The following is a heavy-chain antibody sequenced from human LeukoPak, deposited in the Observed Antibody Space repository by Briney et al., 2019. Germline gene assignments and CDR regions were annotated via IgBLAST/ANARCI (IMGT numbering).Heavy chain of an antibody. CDR1: GYTFTGYY. V-gene: IGHV1-2*02. CDR2: INPNSGGT. CDR3: ASKDRSGWYGEGIFDY. Sequence: APVKVSCKASGYTFTGYYMHRVRQAPGQGLEWMGWINPNSGGTNYAQKFQGRVTMTRDTSISTAYMELSRLRSDDTAVYYCASKDRSGWYGEGIFDYWGQGTLVTVSS. J-gene: IGHJ4*02. D-gene: IGHD6-19*01.